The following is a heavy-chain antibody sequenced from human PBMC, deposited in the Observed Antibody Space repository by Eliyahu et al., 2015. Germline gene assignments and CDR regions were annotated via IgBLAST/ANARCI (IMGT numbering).Heavy chain of an antibody. CDR1: GFTFSSYA. CDR3: AKAADGYSSGLIDY. Sequence: EVQLLESGGGLVQPGGSLRLXGAASGFTFSSYAMSWVRQAPGKGLEWVSAISGSGGSTYYADSVKGRFTISRDNSKNTLYLQMNSLRAEDTAVYYCAKAADGYSSGLIDYWGQGTLVTVSS. CDR2: ISGSGGST. D-gene: IGHD6-19*01. V-gene: IGHV3-23*01. J-gene: IGHJ4*02.